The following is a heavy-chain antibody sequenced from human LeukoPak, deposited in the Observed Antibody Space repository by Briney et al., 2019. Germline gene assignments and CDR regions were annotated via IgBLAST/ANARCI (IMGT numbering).Heavy chain of an antibody. CDR1: GGSISSSSYY. CDR3: ARQDHFWSGFAFDI. D-gene: IGHD3-3*01. Sequence: SETLSLTCTVSGGSISSSSYYWGWIRQPPGKGLEWIGSIYYSGSTYYNPSLKSRVTISVDTSKNQFSLTLSSVTAADTAVYYCARQDHFWSGFAFDIWGQGTMVTVSS. J-gene: IGHJ3*02. CDR2: IYYSGST. V-gene: IGHV4-39*01.